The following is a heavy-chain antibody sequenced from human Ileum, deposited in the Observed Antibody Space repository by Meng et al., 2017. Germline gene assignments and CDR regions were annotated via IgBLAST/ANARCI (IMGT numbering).Heavy chain of an antibody. J-gene: IGHJ4*02. Sequence: QVQLEQWGAGLFKPSETLSLTCAVYGGSFSGYDWSWIRQPPGKGLEWIGEINHSGSTNYNPSLKSRVTISVDTSKNQFSLKLSSVTAADTAVYYCARTSGWFYYWGQGTLVTVSS. D-gene: IGHD6-19*01. CDR1: GGSFSGYD. CDR3: ARTSGWFYY. CDR2: INHSGST. V-gene: IGHV4-34*01.